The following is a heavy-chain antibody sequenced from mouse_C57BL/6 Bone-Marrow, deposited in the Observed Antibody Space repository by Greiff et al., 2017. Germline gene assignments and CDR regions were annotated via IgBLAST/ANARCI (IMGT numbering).Heavy chain of an antibody. CDR3: ARSHYDWFAY. CDR1: GYAFSSYW. V-gene: IGHV1-80*01. J-gene: IGHJ3*01. CDR2: IYPGDGDT. D-gene: IGHD2-4*01. Sequence: VQVVESGAELVKPGASVKISCKASGYAFSSYWMNWVKQRPGKGLEWIGQIYPGDGDTNYNGKFKGKATLTADKSSSTAYMQLSSLTSEDSAVYFCARSHYDWFAYWGQGTLVTVSA.